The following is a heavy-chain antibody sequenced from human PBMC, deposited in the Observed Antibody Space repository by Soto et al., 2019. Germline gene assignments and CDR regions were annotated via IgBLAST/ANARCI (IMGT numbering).Heavy chain of an antibody. CDR3: ARWIIVSSSDSEWSVDYSDPRY. D-gene: IGHD3-3*01. V-gene: IGHV1-18*01. CDR2: ISVCNGKI. Sequence: QVQLVQSGAEVKKPGASVKVSCKASGYRFTSYGISWVRQAPGQGLEWMGWISVCNGKIKAGQNFQGRGTMTADTSTNTFYMALRSLRSDYSAGYYCARWIIVSSSDSEWSVDYSDPRYRGQGTLVTVSS. CDR1: GYRFTSYG. J-gene: IGHJ4*02.